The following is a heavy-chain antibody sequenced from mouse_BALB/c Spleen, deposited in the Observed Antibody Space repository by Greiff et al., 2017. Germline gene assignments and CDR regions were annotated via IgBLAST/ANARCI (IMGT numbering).Heavy chain of an antibody. CDR1: GFNIKDTY. Sequence: EVQLQQSGAELVKPGASVKLSCTASGFNIKDTYMHWVKQRPEQGLEWIGRIDPANGNTKYDPKFQGKATITADTSSNTAYLQLSSLTSEDTAVYYCAGDGIYYDYDDLFDYWGQGTTLTVSS. D-gene: IGHD2-4*01. J-gene: IGHJ2*01. CDR3: AGDGIYYDYDDLFDY. V-gene: IGHV14-3*02. CDR2: IDPANGNT.